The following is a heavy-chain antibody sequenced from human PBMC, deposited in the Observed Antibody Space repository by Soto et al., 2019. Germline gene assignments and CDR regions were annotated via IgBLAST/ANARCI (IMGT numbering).Heavy chain of an antibody. J-gene: IGHJ4*02. CDR2: INHSGST. CDR1: GGSFSGYY. D-gene: IGHD1-26*01. CDR3: ATDYSGSYYDY. V-gene: IGHV4-34*01. Sequence: PSETLSLTCAVYGGSFSGYYWSWIRQPPGKGLEWIGEINHSGSTNYNPSLKSRVTISVDTSKNQFSLKLSSVTAADTAVYYCATDYSGSYYDYWGQGTLVTVPQ.